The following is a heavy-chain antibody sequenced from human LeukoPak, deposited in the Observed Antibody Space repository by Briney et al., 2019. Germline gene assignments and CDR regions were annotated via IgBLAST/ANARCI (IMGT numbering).Heavy chain of an antibody. J-gene: IGHJ4*02. CDR2: IFYSGVT. V-gene: IGHV4-59*02. CDR1: GDSVTRYY. D-gene: IGHD5-12*01. CDR3: ASSFSGYDPFDS. Sequence: SETLSLTCSVSGDSVTRYYWSWIRQPPGKGLEWIAFIFYSGVTNYNPSPKSRVAISVDTNKNEFSLKLSSVTAADTALYYCASSFSGYDPFDSWGQGTLVTVSS.